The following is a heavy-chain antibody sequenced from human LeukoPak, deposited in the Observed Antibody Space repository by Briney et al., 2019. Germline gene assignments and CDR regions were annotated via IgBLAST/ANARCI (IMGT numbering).Heavy chain of an antibody. J-gene: IGHJ3*02. CDR1: GFTFGSHG. CDR3: ARDELDAVDI. D-gene: IGHD1-7*01. Sequence: GRPLRLSCAASGFTFGSHGMHWVRQAPGKGLEWVAVIWYDGSNKYYADSVKGRFTISRDNSKNTLYLQMNSLRAEDTAVYYCARDELDAVDIWGQGTMATVSS. V-gene: IGHV3-33*01. CDR2: IWYDGSNK.